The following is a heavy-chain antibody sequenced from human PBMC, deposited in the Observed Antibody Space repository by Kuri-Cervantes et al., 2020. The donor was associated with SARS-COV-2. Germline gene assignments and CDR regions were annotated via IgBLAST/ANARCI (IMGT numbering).Heavy chain of an antibody. V-gene: IGHV4-30-4*08. CDR3: ARRSGYDLDFDY. Sequence: SETLSLTCTVSGGSISSGDYYWSWIRQPPRKGLEWIGYIYYSGSTYYNPSLKSRVTISVDTSKNQFSLKLSSVTAADTAVYYCARRSGYDLDFDYWGQGTLVTVPQ. J-gene: IGHJ4*02. CDR2: IYYSGST. D-gene: IGHD5-12*01. CDR1: GGSISSGDYY.